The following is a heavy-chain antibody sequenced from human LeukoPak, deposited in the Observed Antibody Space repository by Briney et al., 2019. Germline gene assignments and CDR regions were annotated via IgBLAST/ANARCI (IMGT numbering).Heavy chain of an antibody. J-gene: IGHJ4*02. Sequence: GGSLRLSCAASGFTFSTYSLNWVRQAPGKGLEWVAVISYDGGDKYYADSVKGRFTISRDNSRNTLYLQMNSLRPEDTAVYYCAKGYYGSWSWGQGILVTVSS. CDR2: ISYDGGDK. CDR1: GFTFSTYS. CDR3: AKGYYGSWS. V-gene: IGHV3-30*18. D-gene: IGHD3-10*01.